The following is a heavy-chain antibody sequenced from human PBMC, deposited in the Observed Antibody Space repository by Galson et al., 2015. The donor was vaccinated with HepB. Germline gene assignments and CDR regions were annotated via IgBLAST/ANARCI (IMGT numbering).Heavy chain of an antibody. CDR2: TYYRSKWYN. J-gene: IGHJ5*02. V-gene: IGHV6-1*01. Sequence: CAISGDSVSSNSAAWNWIRQSPSRGLEWLGRTYYRSKWYNDYAVSVKSRITINPDTSKNQFSLQLNSVTPEDTAVCYCARDKELGSSWLNWLDPWGQGTLVTVSS. CDR3: ARDKELGSSWLNWLDP. D-gene: IGHD6-13*01. CDR1: GDSVSSNSAA.